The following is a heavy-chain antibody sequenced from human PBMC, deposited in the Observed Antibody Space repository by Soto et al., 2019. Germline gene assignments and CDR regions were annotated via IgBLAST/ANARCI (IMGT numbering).Heavy chain of an antibody. Sequence: PSATLSLTCTVSGGSVSSGTYYWSWIRQPPGMGLEWIGYIHYSGSTTYNPSLKSRVTISVDTSKNQFSLKLSSVTAADTAVYYCARVTPYYYDSSGYYSYAFDIWGQGTMVTVSS. J-gene: IGHJ3*02. CDR3: ARVTPYYYDSSGYYSYAFDI. D-gene: IGHD3-22*01. V-gene: IGHV4-61*01. CDR2: IHYSGST. CDR1: GGSVSSGTYY.